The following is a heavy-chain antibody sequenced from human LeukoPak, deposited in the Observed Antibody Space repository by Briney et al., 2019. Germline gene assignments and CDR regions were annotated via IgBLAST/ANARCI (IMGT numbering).Heavy chain of an antibody. Sequence: SETLSLTWTVSGYSISSGYYWGWIRQPPGKGLEWIGYIYHSGSTYYNPSLKSRVTISVDRSKNQFSLKLSSVTAADTAVYYCARGSIMITFGGVIGRNWFDPWGQGTLVTVSS. J-gene: IGHJ5*02. V-gene: IGHV4-38-2*02. CDR1: GYSISSGYY. D-gene: IGHD3-16*02. CDR3: ARGSIMITFGGVIGRNWFDP. CDR2: IYHSGST.